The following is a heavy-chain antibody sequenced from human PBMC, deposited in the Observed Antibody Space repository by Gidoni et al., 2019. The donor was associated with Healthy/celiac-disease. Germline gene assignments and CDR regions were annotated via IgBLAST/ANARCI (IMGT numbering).Heavy chain of an antibody. V-gene: IGHV4-59*08. J-gene: IGHJ3*02. CDR1: GGSISSYY. CDR2: IYYSGST. Sequence: QVQLQESGPGLVKPSETLSLTCTVSGGSISSYYWSRIRQPPGKGLGWIGYIYYSGSTNYNPSLKSRVTISVDTSKNQFSLKLSSVTAADTAVYYCARELSPPAFDIWGQGTMVTVSS. D-gene: IGHD1-7*01. CDR3: ARELSPPAFDI.